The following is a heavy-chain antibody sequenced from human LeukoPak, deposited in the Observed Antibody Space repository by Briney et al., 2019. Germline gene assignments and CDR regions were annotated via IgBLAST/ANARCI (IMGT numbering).Heavy chain of an antibody. J-gene: IGHJ6*02. V-gene: IGHV3-33*08. D-gene: IGHD3-22*01. CDR1: GFTFSSYG. CDR2: IWYDGSNK. Sequence: GGSLRLSCAASGFTFSSYGMHWVRQAPGKGLEWVAVIWYDGSNKYYADSVKGRFTISRDNSKNTLYLQMNSLRAEDTAVYYCARDPYYYDSSGYYLTYYYGMDVWGQGTTVTVSS. CDR3: ARDPYYYDSSGYYLTYYYGMDV.